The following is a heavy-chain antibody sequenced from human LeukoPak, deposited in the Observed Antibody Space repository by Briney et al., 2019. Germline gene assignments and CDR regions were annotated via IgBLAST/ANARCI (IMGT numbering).Heavy chain of an antibody. V-gene: IGHV1-2*02. D-gene: IGHD3-22*01. CDR3: AGDHSLNYYDSSGYPDY. Sequence: ASVKVSCKASGYTFTGYYMHWVRQAPGQGLEWMGWISPNNGGTNYAQKFQGRVTMTRDTSISTAYMELSRLRSDDTAVYYCAGDHSLNYYDSSGYPDYWGQGTLVTVSS. CDR2: ISPNNGGT. J-gene: IGHJ4*02. CDR1: GYTFTGYY.